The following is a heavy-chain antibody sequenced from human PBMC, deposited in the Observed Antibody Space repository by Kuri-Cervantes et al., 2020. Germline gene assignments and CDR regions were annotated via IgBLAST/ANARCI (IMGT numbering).Heavy chain of an antibody. CDR2: IWYDGSNK. CDR1: GFTFSSYG. V-gene: IGHV3-30*02. D-gene: IGHD6-19*01. Sequence: GGSLRLSCAASGFTFSSYGMHWVRQAPGKGLEWVAAIWYDGSNKYYADSVKGRFTISRDNSKNTLYLQMNSLRAEGTAVYYCAKAKQWLVLCMDVWGQGTTVTVSS. CDR3: AKAKQWLVLCMDV. J-gene: IGHJ6*02.